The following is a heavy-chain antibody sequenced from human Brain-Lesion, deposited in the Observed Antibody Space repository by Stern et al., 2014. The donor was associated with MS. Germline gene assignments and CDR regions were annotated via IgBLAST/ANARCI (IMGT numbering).Heavy chain of an antibody. J-gene: IGHJ4*02. CDR2: IYYRGST. Sequence: QVHLVESGPGLVKPSETLSLTCTVSGGSISSSSYYWGWLRQPPGQGLEWIGSIYYRGSTYSNPSLKSRAPLSLATYNHQFSPRLSSVTAADTAVYFCAKLWLGELPESPFDYWGQGTLVTVSS. CDR1: GGSISSSSYY. D-gene: IGHD3-10*01. CDR3: AKLWLGELPESPFDY. V-gene: IGHV4-39*01.